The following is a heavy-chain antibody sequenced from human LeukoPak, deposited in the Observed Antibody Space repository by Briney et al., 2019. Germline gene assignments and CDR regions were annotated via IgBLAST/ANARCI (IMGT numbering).Heavy chain of an antibody. D-gene: IGHD2-2*01. Sequence: PSQPLSLTCTVSGGSISSGGYYWSWIRQHPGKGLEWIGYIYYSGSTYYNPSLKSRVTISVDTSKNQFSLQLSSVTAADTAVYYCARVVVVVPAATLGPSTDYYYYYYMDVWGKGTTVTVSS. CDR2: IYYSGST. V-gene: IGHV4-31*03. CDR3: ARVVVVVPAATLGPSTDYYYYYYMDV. CDR1: GGSISSGGYY. J-gene: IGHJ6*03.